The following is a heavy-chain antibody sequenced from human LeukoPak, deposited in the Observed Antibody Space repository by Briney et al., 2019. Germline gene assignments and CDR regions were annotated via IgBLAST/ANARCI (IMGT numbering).Heavy chain of an antibody. CDR3: ARVYSGCDPVYGMDV. D-gene: IGHD5-12*01. CDR2: IYYSGST. CDR1: GDSISSYY. V-gene: IGHV4-59*01. Sequence: SETLSLTCTVSGDSISSYYWNWIRQPPGKGLEWIGYIYYSGSTNYNPSLKSRVTISVDTSKNQFSLKLSSVTAADTAVYYCARVYSGCDPVYGMDVWGQGTTVTVSS. J-gene: IGHJ6*02.